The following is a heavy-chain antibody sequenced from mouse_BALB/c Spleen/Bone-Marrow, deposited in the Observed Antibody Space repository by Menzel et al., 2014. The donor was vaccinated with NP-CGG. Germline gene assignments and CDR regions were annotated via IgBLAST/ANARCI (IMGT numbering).Heavy chain of an antibody. Sequence: EVKLMESGGGLVQPGGSRKLFCAASGFTFSSFGMHWVRQAPEKGLEWVAYISSGSSNIYYEDTVKGRFTISRDNPKNTLFLQMTSLRSEDTAMYYCTRGGNWDDFDYWGQGTTLTVSS. CDR1: GFTFSSFG. CDR2: ISSGSSNI. D-gene: IGHD4-1*01. CDR3: TRGGNWDDFDY. V-gene: IGHV5-17*02. J-gene: IGHJ2*01.